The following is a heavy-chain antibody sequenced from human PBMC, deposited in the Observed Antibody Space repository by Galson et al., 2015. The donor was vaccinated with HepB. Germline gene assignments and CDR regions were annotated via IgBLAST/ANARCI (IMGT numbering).Heavy chain of an antibody. Sequence: SVKVSCKASGYTFTSYYMHWVRQAPGQGLEWMGIINPSGGSTSYAQKFQGRVTMTRDKSISTAYLQWSSLKASDTAMYYCARHRYIGYDAFDIWGQGTMVTVSS. CDR1: GYTFTSYY. V-gene: IGHV1-46*01. D-gene: IGHD5-12*01. J-gene: IGHJ3*02. CDR3: ARHRYIGYDAFDI. CDR2: INPSGGST.